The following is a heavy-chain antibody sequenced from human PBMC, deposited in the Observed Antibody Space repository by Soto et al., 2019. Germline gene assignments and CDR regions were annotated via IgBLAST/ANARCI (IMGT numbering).Heavy chain of an antibody. CDR3: ARDRRNKIDY. CDR1: GFTFSSYS. Sequence: GGSLRLSCAASGFTFSSYSMNWVRQAPGKGLEWVSYISSSSSTIYYADSVKGRFTISRDNAKNSLYLQMNSLRAEDTAVYYCARDRRNKIDYWGQGTLVTVSS. J-gene: IGHJ4*02. V-gene: IGHV3-48*01. CDR2: ISSSSSTI.